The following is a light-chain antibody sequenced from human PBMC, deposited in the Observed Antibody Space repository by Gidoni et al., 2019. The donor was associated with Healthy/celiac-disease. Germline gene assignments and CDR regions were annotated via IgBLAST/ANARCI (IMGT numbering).Light chain of an antibody. J-gene: IGKJ4*01. Sequence: EIVLTQSPATRSLSPGERATLSCSASQSVSSYLAWYQQKPGQAPRLLIYDASNRATGIPARFSGSGSGTDFPLTISSLEPEDFAVYYCQQRSNWPLTFGGGTKVEIK. CDR3: QQRSNWPLT. CDR2: DAS. CDR1: QSVSSY. V-gene: IGKV3-11*01.